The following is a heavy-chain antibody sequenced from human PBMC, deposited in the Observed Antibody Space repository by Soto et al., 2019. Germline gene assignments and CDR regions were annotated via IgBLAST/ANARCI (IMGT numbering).Heavy chain of an antibody. V-gene: IGHV3-23*01. CDR2: INYSGRTT. CDR3: VKQRGSGKTYYYNMDV. D-gene: IGHD3-10*01. J-gene: IGHJ6*02. Sequence: EVQLLESGGGLVQPGGSLRLSCETSGFRLTPYEMNWVRQATGMGLESVAVINYSGRTTFHAQSVKGRFTISRDNSRNTVFLQMDSLRAEDTAVYYCVKQRGSGKTYYYNMDVWGLGTTVIVSS. CDR1: GFRLTPYE.